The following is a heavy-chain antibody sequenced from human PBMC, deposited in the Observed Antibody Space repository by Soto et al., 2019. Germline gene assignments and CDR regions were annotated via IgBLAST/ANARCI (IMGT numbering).Heavy chain of an antibody. D-gene: IGHD6-6*01. J-gene: IGHJ4*02. CDR3: AGGIAARPLGY. CDR1: GGSISSGGYS. Sequence: PSETLSLTCAVSGGSISSGGYSWSWIRQPPGKGLEWIGYIYHSGSTYYNPSLKIRVTISVDRSKNLFSLKLSSVTAADTAVYYCAGGIAARPLGYWGQGTLVTVS. V-gene: IGHV4-30-2*01. CDR2: IYHSGST.